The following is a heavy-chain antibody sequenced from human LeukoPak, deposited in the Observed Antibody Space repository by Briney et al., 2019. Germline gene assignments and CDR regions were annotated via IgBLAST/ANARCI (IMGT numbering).Heavy chain of an antibody. J-gene: IGHJ5*02. D-gene: IGHD3-9*01. CDR1: GYTFTGYY. CDR2: ISANSGGT. V-gene: IGHV1-2*02. CDR3: ARGRGSDILTGYYSLPWFDP. Sequence: ASVKVSCKASGYTFTGYYMHWVRQAPGHALEWTGWISANSGGTSYAQKLQGRVTMTRDTSISTAYMELSRLRSDDTAVYYCARGRGSDILTGYYSLPWFDPWGQGTRVTVSS.